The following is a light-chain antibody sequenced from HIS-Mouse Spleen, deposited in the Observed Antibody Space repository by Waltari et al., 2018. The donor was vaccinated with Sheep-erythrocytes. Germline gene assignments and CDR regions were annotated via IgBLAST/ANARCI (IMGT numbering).Light chain of an antibody. CDR1: QSIISY. CDR3: QQSYSTPYT. J-gene: IGKJ2*01. V-gene: IGKV1-39*01. Sequence: DIQMTQSPSSLSASVGHRVTITCRASQSIISYLNWYQQKPGKAPKLLIYAASSLQSGVPSRFSGSGSGTDFTLTISSLQPEDFATYYCQQSYSTPYTFGQGTKLEIK. CDR2: AAS.